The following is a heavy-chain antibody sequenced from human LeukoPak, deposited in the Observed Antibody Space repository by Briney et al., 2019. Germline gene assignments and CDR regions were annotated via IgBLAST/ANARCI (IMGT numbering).Heavy chain of an antibody. J-gene: IGHJ5*02. CDR2: IYYSGST. D-gene: IGHD5-12*01. CDR1: GGSISSYY. V-gene: IGHV4-59*01. Sequence: SETLSLTCTVSGGSISSYYWSWIRQPPGKGLEWIGYIYYSGSTNYNPSLKSRVTISVKTSKNQSSLKLSSVTAADTAVYYCAKPPGLRRRAPWGQGTLVTVSS. CDR3: AKPPGLRRRAP.